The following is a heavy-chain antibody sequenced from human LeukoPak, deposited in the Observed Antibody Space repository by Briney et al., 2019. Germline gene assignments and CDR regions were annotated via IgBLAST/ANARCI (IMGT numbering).Heavy chain of an antibody. V-gene: IGHV3-11*01. Sequence: GGSLRLSCAASGFIFSDYYMSWIRQAPGKGLEWVSYISSSGSTMCYTDSVKGRFTISRDNAKNSLYLQMNSLRAEDTALYYCAKDIGRYGSGSYPDYWGQGTLVTVSS. J-gene: IGHJ4*02. D-gene: IGHD3-10*01. CDR3: AKDIGRYGSGSYPDY. CDR1: GFIFSDYY. CDR2: ISSSGSTM.